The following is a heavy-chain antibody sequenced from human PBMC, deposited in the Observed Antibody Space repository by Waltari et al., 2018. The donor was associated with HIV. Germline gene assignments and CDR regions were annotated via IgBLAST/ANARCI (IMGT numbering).Heavy chain of an antibody. CDR2: VYTSGSA. CDR3: ARGLDILTGHYHWFLDV. CDR1: GGSITSGDYY. Sequence: QVQLQESGPGLVKPSQTLSLTCTVSGGSITSGDYYWTWIRQPAGKGLEWIGRVYTSGSANDNPPLRSRVTMSLDTSKNQFSLKLTSVTAADTAVYYCARGLDILTGHYHWFLDVWGRGTLVTVSS. J-gene: IGHJ2*01. V-gene: IGHV4-61*02. D-gene: IGHD3-9*01.